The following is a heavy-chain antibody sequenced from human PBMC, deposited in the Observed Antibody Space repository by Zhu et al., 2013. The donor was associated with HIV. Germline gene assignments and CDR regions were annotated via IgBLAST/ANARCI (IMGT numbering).Heavy chain of an antibody. CDR1: GYTFTNYG. Sequence: QDHLVQSGGEVKKPGASVKVSCKASGYTFTNYGITWVRQAPGQGLEWVGWISTYYGNTNSAQRLQGRLTLTTDTSTSTAFMELRSLRSDDTAVYYCARVRGEGDGAYYYHYMDVWGKGTTVTVSS. CDR2: ISTYYGNT. J-gene: IGHJ6*03. CDR3: ARVRGEGDGAYYYHYMDV. V-gene: IGHV1-18*01. D-gene: IGHD3-10*01.